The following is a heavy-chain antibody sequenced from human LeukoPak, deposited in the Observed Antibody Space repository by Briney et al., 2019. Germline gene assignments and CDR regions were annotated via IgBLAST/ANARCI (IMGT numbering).Heavy chain of an antibody. CDR3: ARVPDWTYVPDY. Sequence: SVTLSLTCTVSGGSISSDRFYWTWVAQPAGEGLEWIGRIKSSNTNYNPSLQSRVSISLDTSTNQFSLKLSSLTAADTAVYYCARVPDWTYVPDYWGQGTLVTVS. V-gene: IGHV4-61*02. CDR2: IKSSNT. CDR1: GGSISSDRFY. J-gene: IGHJ4*02. D-gene: IGHD3-16*01.